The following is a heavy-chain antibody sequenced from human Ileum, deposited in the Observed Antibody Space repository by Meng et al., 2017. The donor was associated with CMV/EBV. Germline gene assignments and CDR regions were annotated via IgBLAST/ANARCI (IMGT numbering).Heavy chain of an antibody. CDR1: GFTFSNYG. Sequence: GESLKISCAASGFTFSNYGMHWVRQAPGKGLEWVAFIRFDGSYKYYADSVKGRFTISRDNSKNTLYLQMNSLRAEDTAVYYCAKRGSESYPTYGMDVWGQGATVTVSS. J-gene: IGHJ6*02. D-gene: IGHD1-26*01. V-gene: IGHV3-30*02. CDR2: IRFDGSYK. CDR3: AKRGSESYPTYGMDV.